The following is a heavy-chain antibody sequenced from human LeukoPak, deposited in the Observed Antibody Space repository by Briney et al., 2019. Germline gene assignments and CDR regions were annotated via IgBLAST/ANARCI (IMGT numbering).Heavy chain of an antibody. CDR2: IRYDGSNK. CDR1: GFTFSSYG. D-gene: IGHD3-3*01. CDR3: AKGRTRAYDFWSGYSTPI. Sequence: QSGGSLRLSCAASGFTFSSYGMHWVRQAPGKGLEWVAFIRYDGSNKYYADSVKGRFTISRDNSKNTLYLQMNSLRAEDTAVYYCAKGRTRAYDFWSGYSTPIWGQGTMVTVSS. V-gene: IGHV3-30*02. J-gene: IGHJ3*02.